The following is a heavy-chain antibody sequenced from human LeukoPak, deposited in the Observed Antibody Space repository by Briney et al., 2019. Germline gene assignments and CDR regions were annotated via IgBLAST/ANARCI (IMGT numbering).Heavy chain of an antibody. CDR2: INPNSGGT. CDR1: GYTFTGYY. J-gene: IGHJ4*02. CDR3: ASLPGSYSRAKNDFDY. D-gene: IGHD1-26*01. Sequence: GASVKVSCKASGYTFTGYYMHWVRQAPGQGLEWMGWINPNSGGTNYAQKFQGRVTMTRDTSISTAYMELSRLRSDDTAVYYCASLPGSYSRAKNDFDYWGQGTLVTVSS. V-gene: IGHV1-2*02.